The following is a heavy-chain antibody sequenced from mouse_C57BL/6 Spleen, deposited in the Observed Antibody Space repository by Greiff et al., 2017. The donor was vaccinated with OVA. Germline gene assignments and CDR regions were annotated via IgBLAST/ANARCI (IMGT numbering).Heavy chain of an antibody. J-gene: IGHJ4*01. V-gene: IGHV1-22*01. Sequence: VQLQQSGPELVKPGASVKMSCKASGYTFTDYNMHWVKQSHGKSLEWIGYINPNNGGTSYNQKFKGKATLTVNKSSSTAYMELSSLTSEDSAVYYCARDFPYHYGSSYDYAMDYWGQGTSVTVSS. CDR2: INPNNGGT. CDR1: GYTFTDYN. CDR3: ARDFPYHYGSSYDYAMDY. D-gene: IGHD1-1*01.